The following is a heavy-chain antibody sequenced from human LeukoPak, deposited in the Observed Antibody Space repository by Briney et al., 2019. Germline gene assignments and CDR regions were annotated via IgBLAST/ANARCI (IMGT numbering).Heavy chain of an antibody. CDR1: GGTFSSYA. J-gene: IGHJ4*02. Sequence: SVKVSCKASGGTFSSYAISWVRQAPGQGLDWMGGIIPIFGTANYAQKFQGRVTITADESTSTAYMELSSLRSEDTAVYYCARGSGYGDPFDYWGQGTLVTISS. CDR2: IIPIFGTA. V-gene: IGHV1-69*13. CDR3: ARGSGYGDPFDY. D-gene: IGHD4-17*01.